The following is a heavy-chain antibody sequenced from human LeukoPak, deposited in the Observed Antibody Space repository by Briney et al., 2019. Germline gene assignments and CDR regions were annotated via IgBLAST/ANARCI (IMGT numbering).Heavy chain of an antibody. Sequence: GGSLRLSCRTSGFNFGDYVINWVRQAPGKGLEWVGFIRSKAYGETTEYAASVRGRFTISRDDSKSIAYLQMNSLKTEDTAVYYCTRGSHCSTITCWAAENDCWGQGTLVTVSS. J-gene: IGHJ4*02. CDR1: GFNFGDYV. CDR3: TRGSHCSTITCWAAENDC. CDR2: IRSKAYGETT. V-gene: IGHV3-49*04. D-gene: IGHD2-2*01.